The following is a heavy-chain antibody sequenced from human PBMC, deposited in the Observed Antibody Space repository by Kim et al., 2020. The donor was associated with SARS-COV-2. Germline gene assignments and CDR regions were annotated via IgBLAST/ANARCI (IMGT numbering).Heavy chain of an antibody. Sequence: KDYAEYGKGRFTISRDNSKTTLYLQMNSLGAEDTAVYYCARDPGGVDDYWGQGTLVTVSS. CDR2: K. J-gene: IGHJ4*02. V-gene: IGHV3-30*01. D-gene: IGHD2-8*02. CDR3: ARDPGGVDDY.